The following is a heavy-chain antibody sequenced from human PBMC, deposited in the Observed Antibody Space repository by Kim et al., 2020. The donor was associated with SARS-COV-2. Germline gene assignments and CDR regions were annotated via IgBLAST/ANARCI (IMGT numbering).Heavy chain of an antibody. J-gene: IGHJ6*02. CDR3: AREQYSSGWGGDYYYGMDV. D-gene: IGHD6-19*01. V-gene: IGHV4-59*01. Sequence: SRVPISVDTSKNQFSLKLSSVTAADTAVYYCAREQYSSGWGGDYYYGMDVWGQGTTVTVSS.